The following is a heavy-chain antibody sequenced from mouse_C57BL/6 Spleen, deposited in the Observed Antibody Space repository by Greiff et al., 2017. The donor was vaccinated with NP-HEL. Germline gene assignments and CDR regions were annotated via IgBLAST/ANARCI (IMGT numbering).Heavy chain of an antibody. V-gene: IGHV1-52*01. CDR1: GYTFTSYW. J-gene: IGHJ2*01. Sequence: QVQLQQPGAELVRPGSSVKLSCKASGYTFTSYWMHWVKQSPIQGLEWIGNIDPSDSETHYNQKFKDKATLTVDKSSSTAYMQLRSLTSEDSAVYYCARGSYFDYWGHGTTLTVYS. CDR2: IDPSDSET. CDR3: ARGSYFDY.